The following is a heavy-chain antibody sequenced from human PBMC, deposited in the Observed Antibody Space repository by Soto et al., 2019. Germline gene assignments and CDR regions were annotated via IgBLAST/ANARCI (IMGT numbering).Heavy chain of an antibody. CDR2: IYHSGST. Sequence: PSETLSLTCAVSGGSISSGGYSCNWIRQPPGKGLEWIGNIYHSGSTYYNASLKSRVTISVDRSKNQFSLKLSSVTAADTAVYYCGRGDYANAFDIWGQGTMVTVSS. CDR1: GGSISSGGYS. CDR3: GRGDYANAFDI. V-gene: IGHV4-30-2*01. J-gene: IGHJ3*02. D-gene: IGHD4-17*01.